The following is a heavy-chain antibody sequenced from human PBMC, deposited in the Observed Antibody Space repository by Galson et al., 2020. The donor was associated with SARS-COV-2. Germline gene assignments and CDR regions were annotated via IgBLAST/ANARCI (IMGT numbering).Heavy chain of an antibody. D-gene: IGHD4-17*01. V-gene: IGHV4-61*01. J-gene: IGHJ6*02. CDR3: ARDRDYGDYISIYYYGMDV. CDR1: GGSVSSGSYY. Sequence: SETLSLTCTVSGGSVSSGSYYWSWIRQPPGKGLEWIGYIYYSGSTNYNPSLKSRVTISVDTSKNQFSLKLSSVTAADTAVYYCARDRDYGDYISIYYYGMDVWGQGTTVTVSS. CDR2: IYYSGST.